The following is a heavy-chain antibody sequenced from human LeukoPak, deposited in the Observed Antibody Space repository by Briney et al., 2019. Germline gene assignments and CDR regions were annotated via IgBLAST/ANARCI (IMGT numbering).Heavy chain of an antibody. D-gene: IGHD2-21*01. CDR3: ITPLPYSAQ. CDR2: IKPETDGETT. Sequence: PGGSLRLSCAASGFTFSNAYMNWVRQAPGKGLEWVGRIKPETDGETTVYAAPVKGRFSISRDDSKNMLYLQMNSLKTEDTAVYYCITPLPYSAQGGQGTLVTVSS. V-gene: IGHV3-15*07. J-gene: IGHJ4*02. CDR1: GFTFSNAY.